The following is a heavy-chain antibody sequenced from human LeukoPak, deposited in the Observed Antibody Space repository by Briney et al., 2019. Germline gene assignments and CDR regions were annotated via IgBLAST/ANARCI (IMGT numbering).Heavy chain of an antibody. CDR3: AKKYDFWSGYYDY. D-gene: IGHD3-3*01. CDR2: ISGSGGST. CDR1: GFTFSSYA. Sequence: PGGSLRLSYAASGFTFSSYAMSWVRQAPGKGLEWVSAISGSGGSTYYADSVKGRFTISRDNSKNTLYLQMNSLRAEDTAVYYCAKKYDFWSGYYDYWGQGTLVTVSS. V-gene: IGHV3-23*01. J-gene: IGHJ4*02.